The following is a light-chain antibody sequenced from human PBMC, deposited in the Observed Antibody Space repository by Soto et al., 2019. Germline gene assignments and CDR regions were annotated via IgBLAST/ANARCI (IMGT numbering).Light chain of an antibody. V-gene: IGKV3-15*01. CDR1: LRVSLN. CDR2: GAS. CDR3: QQYNDWQPIT. Sequence: ETLVTQAPATLSVSPGERVTLSCSASLRVSLNFAWYQHRPGQAPRLLFYGASTRVIGIPDRFTGSGSGTEINLSITNLQSEDFALYYCQQYNDWQPITFGQGTRLEIK. J-gene: IGKJ5*01.